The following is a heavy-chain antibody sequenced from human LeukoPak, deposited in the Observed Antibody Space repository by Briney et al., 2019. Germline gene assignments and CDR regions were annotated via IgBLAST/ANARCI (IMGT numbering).Heavy chain of an antibody. V-gene: IGHV1-18*01. CDR1: GYTFTSYG. D-gene: IGHD2-15*01. J-gene: IGHJ4*02. CDR2: ISAYNGNT. Sequence: ASVKVSCKASGYTFTSYGISWVRQAPGQGLEWMGWISAYNGNTNYAQKLQGRVTMTTDTSTSTAYTELRSLRSDDTAVYYCARAPDSDCSGGSCYPYYFDYWGQGTLVTVSS. CDR3: ARAPDSDCSGGSCYPYYFDY.